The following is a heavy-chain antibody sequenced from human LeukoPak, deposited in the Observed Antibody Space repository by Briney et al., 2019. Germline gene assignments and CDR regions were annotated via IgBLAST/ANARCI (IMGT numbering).Heavy chain of an antibody. CDR2: IYHSGST. CDR3: ARVNGCGGDCYVFDY. CDR1: GGSISSGGYS. J-gene: IGHJ4*02. Sequence: PSETLSLTCAVSGGSISSGGYSWSWIRQPPGKGLEWIGYIYHSGSTYYNPSLKGRVTISVDRSKNQFSLKLSSVTAADTAVYYCARVNGCGGDCYVFDYWGQGTLVTVSS. D-gene: IGHD2-21*02. V-gene: IGHV4-30-2*01.